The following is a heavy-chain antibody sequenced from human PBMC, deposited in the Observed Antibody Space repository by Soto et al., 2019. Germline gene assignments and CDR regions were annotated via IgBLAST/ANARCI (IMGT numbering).Heavy chain of an antibody. CDR3: GGVLHCLTGTCFPNGYDL. D-gene: IGHD5-12*01. CDR2: IYKSATT. J-gene: IGHJ4*02. V-gene: IGHV4-30-4*01. CDR1: GDSISSVDYF. Sequence: SKNLSLTISVSGDSISSVDYFWAWIRQPPGQALEYIGYIYKSATTYYNPSFESRVAISLDTSKSQFSLNVTSVTAADTAVEFCGGVLHCLTGTCFPNGYDLWGQLPLGIV.